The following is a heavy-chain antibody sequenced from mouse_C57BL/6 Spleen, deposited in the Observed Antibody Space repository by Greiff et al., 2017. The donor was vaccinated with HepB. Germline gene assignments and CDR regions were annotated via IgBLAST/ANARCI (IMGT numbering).Heavy chain of an antibody. D-gene: IGHD2-5*01. CDR2: IDPANGNT. CDR1: GFNIKNNY. V-gene: IGHV14-3*01. CDR3: ARVISNYLAY. Sequence: EVQLQQSVAELVRPGASVKLSCTASGFNIKNNYMHWVKQRPEQGLEWIGRIDPANGNTKYAPKFQGKATITADTSSNTAYLQLSSLTSEDTAIYYCARVISNYLAYWGQGTLVTVSS. J-gene: IGHJ3*01.